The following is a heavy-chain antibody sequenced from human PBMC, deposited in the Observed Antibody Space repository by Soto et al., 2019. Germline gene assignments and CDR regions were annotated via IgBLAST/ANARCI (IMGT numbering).Heavy chain of an antibody. CDR3: ATYTVGEGGRGY. CDR1: GGSMRGQH. V-gene: IGHV4-4*09. D-gene: IGHD3-16*01. J-gene: IGHJ4*02. Sequence: QVQLQESGPGLVKPSETLSLTCTVSGGSMRGQHWSWIRQPPGKGLEWIGHHSDSTNYNPSLNSRTTISTDTSKNQFSLKLSSVTAADTAVYYCATYTVGEGGRGYWGQGTLVTVSS. CDR2: HHSDST.